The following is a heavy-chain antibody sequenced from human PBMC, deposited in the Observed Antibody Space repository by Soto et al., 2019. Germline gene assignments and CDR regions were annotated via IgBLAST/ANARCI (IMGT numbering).Heavy chain of an antibody. J-gene: IGHJ4*02. Sequence: EVHLLESGGGLVQPGESLRLSCVASGFSFSSYGMSWVRQAPGKGLGWASIISGSGDAKYYADAVKGRFTISRDNSKNTMYLQMDSLRAEDTAVYYCAKDFDSDETSHGPNDYWGQGTLVTVSS. CDR2: ISGSGDAK. CDR1: GFSFSSYG. V-gene: IGHV3-23*01. CDR3: AKDFDSDETSHGPNDY. D-gene: IGHD3-22*01.